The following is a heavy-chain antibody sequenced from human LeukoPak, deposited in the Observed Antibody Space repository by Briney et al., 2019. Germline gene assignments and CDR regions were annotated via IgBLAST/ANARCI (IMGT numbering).Heavy chain of an antibody. J-gene: IGHJ4*02. D-gene: IGHD5-24*01. Sequence: GEINHRGSTDYNPSLKSRVSISVDTSKNQFSLKLNSVTAADTAVYYCAREGRDGSRYYFDYWSQGTLVTVSS. CDR3: AREGRDGSRYYFDY. CDR2: INHRGST. V-gene: IGHV4-34*01.